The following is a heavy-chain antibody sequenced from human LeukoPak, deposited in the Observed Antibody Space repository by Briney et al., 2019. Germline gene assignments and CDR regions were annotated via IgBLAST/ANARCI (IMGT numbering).Heavy chain of an antibody. Sequence: KPSETLSLTCTVSGGSISNYYWSWIRQPPGKGLEWIGYMHSSGSTNYNPSLKSRVTISVDTSKNQFSLKLSSVTAADTAVYYCARYCSGGSCLYYYYGMDVWGQGTTVTVSS. D-gene: IGHD2-15*01. CDR2: MHSSGST. CDR1: GGSISNYY. V-gene: IGHV4-59*08. CDR3: ARYCSGGSCLYYYYGMDV. J-gene: IGHJ6*02.